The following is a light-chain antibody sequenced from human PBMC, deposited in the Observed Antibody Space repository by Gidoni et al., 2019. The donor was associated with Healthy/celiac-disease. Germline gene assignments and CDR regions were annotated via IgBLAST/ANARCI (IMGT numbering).Light chain of an antibody. CDR3: QQYNSYST. CDR1: QSISSW. V-gene: IGKV1-5*03. J-gene: IGKJ3*01. Sequence: DTQMTQSPSTLSASVGDRVTISCRASQSISSWLAWYQQKPGKAPKLLIYKASSLESGVPSRCSGSGSGTEFTLTISSLQPDDFATYYCQQYNSYSTFGPGTKVDIK. CDR2: KAS.